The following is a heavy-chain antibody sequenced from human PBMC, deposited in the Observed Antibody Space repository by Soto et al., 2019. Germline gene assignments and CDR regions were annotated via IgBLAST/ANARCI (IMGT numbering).Heavy chain of an antibody. Sequence: EVRLLQSGGGLVQPGGSLRLSCTGSGFTFGNYGMSWVRQAPGKGLQWVSTIDTSGGNTYYADSVKGRFTISRDNSKKTLYLQLSSLRDDDTAVYYCASDYWGRGTLVTVSS. J-gene: IGHJ4*02. CDR1: GFTFGNYG. V-gene: IGHV3-23*05. CDR2: IDTSGGNT. CDR3: ASDY.